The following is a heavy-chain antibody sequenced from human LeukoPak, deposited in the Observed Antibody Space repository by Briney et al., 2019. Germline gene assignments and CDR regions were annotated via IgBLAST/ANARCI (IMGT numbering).Heavy chain of an antibody. V-gene: IGHV1-18*01. CDR3: ARVLRIAAAGAYYYGMDV. Sequence: WASVKVSCKASGYTFTSYGISWVRQAPGQGLEWMGWISAYSGNTNYAQKLQGRVTMTTDTSTSTAYMELRSLRSDDTAVYYCARVLRIAAAGAYYYGMDVWGQGTTVTVSS. D-gene: IGHD6-13*01. CDR1: GYTFTSYG. J-gene: IGHJ6*02. CDR2: ISAYSGNT.